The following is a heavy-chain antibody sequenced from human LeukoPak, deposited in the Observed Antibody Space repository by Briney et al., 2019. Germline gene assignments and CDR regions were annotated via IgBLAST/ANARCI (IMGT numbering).Heavy chain of an antibody. CDR1: GYSFTTYG. J-gene: IGHJ4*02. V-gene: IGHV1-69*05. Sequence: SVKVSCKASGYSFTTYGMNWVPQAPGQGLEWMGRIIPMSGTVKYAQKFQGRVTITTDESTSTAYMELSSLRSEDTAVYYCATTDYWGQGTLVTVSS. CDR2: IIPMSGTV. CDR3: ATTDY.